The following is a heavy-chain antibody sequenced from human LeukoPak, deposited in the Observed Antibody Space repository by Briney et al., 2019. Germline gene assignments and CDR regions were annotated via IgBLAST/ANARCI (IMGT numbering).Heavy chain of an antibody. J-gene: IGHJ4*02. D-gene: IGHD3-10*01. CDR3: ARGEEWFGELLPFDY. CDR1: GFTFSSYG. Sequence: GGSLRLSCAASGFTFSSYGMHWVRQAPGKGLEWVAVIWYDGSNKYYADSVKGRFTISRDNSKNTLYLQMNSLRAEDTAVYYCARGEEWFGELLPFDYWGQGTLVSVSS. V-gene: IGHV3-33*01. CDR2: IWYDGSNK.